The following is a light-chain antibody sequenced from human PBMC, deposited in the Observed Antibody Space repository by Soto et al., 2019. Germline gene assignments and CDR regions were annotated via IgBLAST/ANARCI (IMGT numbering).Light chain of an antibody. J-gene: IGLJ1*01. CDR1: SSDVGKYNL. Sequence: QSVLTQPASVSGSPGQSITISCTGTSSDVGKYNLVSWYQQHPDKAPKLMIYDVNKRPSGVSDRFSGSKSGNTASLTISGLQAEDEADYYCCSYADNSALFGTGTKLTVL. V-gene: IGLV2-23*02. CDR3: CSYADNSAL. CDR2: DVN.